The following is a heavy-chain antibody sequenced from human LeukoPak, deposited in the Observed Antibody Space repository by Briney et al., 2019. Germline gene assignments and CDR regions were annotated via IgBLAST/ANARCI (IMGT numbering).Heavy chain of an antibody. CDR1: GFTFSSYE. V-gene: IGHV3-48*03. D-gene: IGHD3-22*01. CDR2: ISTNGVNI. J-gene: IGHJ4*02. Sequence: GGSLRLSCAASGFTFSSYEMNWVRQAPGKGLEWLSYISTNGVNIHYADSVKGRFTISRDNAKDSLYLQMNSLRAEDTAVYYCAKDLVTMIVVVIAPYFDYWGQGTLVTVSS. CDR3: AKDLVTMIVVVIAPYFDY.